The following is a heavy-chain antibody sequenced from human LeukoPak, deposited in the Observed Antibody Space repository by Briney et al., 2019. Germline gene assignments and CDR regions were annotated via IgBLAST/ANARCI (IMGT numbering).Heavy chain of an antibody. CDR2: IRSKANSYAT. CDR1: GFTFSGSA. CDR3: TRLSYSSGWGHGY. D-gene: IGHD6-19*01. J-gene: IGHJ4*02. V-gene: IGHV3-73*01. Sequence: PGGSLRLSCAASGFTFSGSAMHWVRQASGKGVEWVGRIRSKANSYATAYAASVKGRFTISRDDSKNTAYLQMNSLKTEDTAVYYCTRLSYSSGWGHGYWGQGTLVTVSS.